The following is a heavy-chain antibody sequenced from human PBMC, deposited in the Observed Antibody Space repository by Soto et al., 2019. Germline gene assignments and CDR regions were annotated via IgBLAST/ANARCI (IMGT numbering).Heavy chain of an antibody. CDR3: ARDFGLEYGGNSGTFFDY. D-gene: IGHD4-17*01. J-gene: IGHJ4*02. V-gene: IGHV1-46*01. CDR1: GYTFTSYY. CDR2: INPSGGST. Sequence: VQLVQSGAEVKKPGASVKVSCKASGYTFTSYYMHWVRQAPGQGLEWMGIINPSGGSTSYAQKFQGRVTMTRDTSTSTVYKELSSLRSEDTAVYYCARDFGLEYGGNSGTFFDYWGQGTLVTVSS.